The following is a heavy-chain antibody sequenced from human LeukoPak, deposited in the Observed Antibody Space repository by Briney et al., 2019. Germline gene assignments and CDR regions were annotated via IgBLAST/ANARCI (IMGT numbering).Heavy chain of an antibody. D-gene: IGHD5-18*01. V-gene: IGHV1-69*06. CDR2: IIPLVGTA. J-gene: IGHJ4*02. CDR1: GGSFITYA. Sequence: GPSVKVSCMASGGSFITYAITWVRQAPGHGLEWMGGIIPLVGTANYAQKFQGRGTSTADKSTRRTYVELRSLTSEETAVYYCARGDTAMDIDIWGQGTLVTVSS. CDR3: ARGDTAMDIDI.